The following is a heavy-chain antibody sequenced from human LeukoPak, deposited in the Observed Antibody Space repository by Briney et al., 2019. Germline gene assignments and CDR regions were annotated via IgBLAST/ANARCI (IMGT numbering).Heavy chain of an antibody. V-gene: IGHV3-23*01. Sequence: GSLRLSCAASGFTFSSYAMSWVRQAPGKGLEWVSGVSGSGGSTYYADSVKGRFTISRDNSKNTLYLQMYSLRAEDTAVYYCAKDLDIVATITGNWGQGTLVTVSS. J-gene: IGHJ4*02. D-gene: IGHD5-12*01. CDR1: GFTFSSYA. CDR2: VSGSGGST. CDR3: AKDLDIVATITGN.